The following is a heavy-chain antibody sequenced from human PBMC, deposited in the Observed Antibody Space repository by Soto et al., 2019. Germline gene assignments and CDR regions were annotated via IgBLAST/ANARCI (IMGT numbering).Heavy chain of an antibody. J-gene: IGHJ3*01. Sequence: QVQLVESGGGVVQPGRSLRLSCAASGFTFGGYFIHWIRQAPGKGLEWVASMSYDGGSQYYTDSVKGRFTISRDNSKNRLYLPRSSMRPEDMATYYCALVLVEVTIRSAFAFWGQGTIVTVSS. V-gene: IGHV3-30-3*01. CDR2: MSYDGGSQ. CDR3: ALVLVEVTIRSAFAF. CDR1: GFTFGGYF. D-gene: IGHD3-22*01.